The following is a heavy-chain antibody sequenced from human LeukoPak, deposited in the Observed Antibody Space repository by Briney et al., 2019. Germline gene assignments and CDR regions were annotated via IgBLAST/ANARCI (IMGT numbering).Heavy chain of an antibody. D-gene: IGHD2-21*02. J-gene: IGHJ4*02. Sequence: TGGSLRLSCVGSGFSFSGSVMHCVRQASGKGLEWVGRIRSKANSYATAYAASVEGRFTISRDDSKNTAYLQMNSLRTEDTAVYYCTRLWGDCGGDCYSHDYWGQGALVTVSS. CDR2: IRSKANSYAT. V-gene: IGHV3-73*01. CDR3: TRLWGDCGGDCYSHDY. CDR1: GFSFSGSV.